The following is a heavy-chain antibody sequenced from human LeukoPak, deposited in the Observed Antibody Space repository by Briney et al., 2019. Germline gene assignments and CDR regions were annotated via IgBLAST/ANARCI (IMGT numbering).Heavy chain of an antibody. CDR1: GGSISSYY. CDR2: IYYSGST. CDR3: ARFSARDLAIDY. V-gene: IGHV4-59*01. J-gene: IGHJ4*02. Sequence: SETLSLTCTVSGGSISSYYWSWIRQPPGKGLEWIGYIYYSGSTNYNSSLKSRVTISVDTSKNQFSLKLSSVTAADTAVYYCARFSARDLAIDYWGQGTLVTVSS. D-gene: IGHD3-10*01.